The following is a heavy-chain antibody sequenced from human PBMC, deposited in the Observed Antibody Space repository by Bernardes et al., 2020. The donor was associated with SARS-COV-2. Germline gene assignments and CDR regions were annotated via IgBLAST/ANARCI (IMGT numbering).Heavy chain of an antibody. CDR2: ISSSGGTI. CDR1: GFTFSHYE. V-gene: IGHV3-48*03. Sequence: GSLRLSCAVSGFTFSHYEMNWVCQAPGKGLEWVSYISSSGGTISYADSVKGRFTISRDNAKNSLYLQMNSLRAEDTAVYYCARDWSSSGWSIFDFWGQGTLVTVSS. CDR3: ARDWSSSGWSIFDF. D-gene: IGHD6-19*01. J-gene: IGHJ4*02.